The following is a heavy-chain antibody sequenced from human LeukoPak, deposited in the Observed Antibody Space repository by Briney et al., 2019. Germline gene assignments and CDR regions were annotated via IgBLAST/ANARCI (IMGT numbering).Heavy chain of an antibody. Sequence: GASVKVSCKASGYTFTDYYMHWVRQAPGKGLEWMGWINPNSGGTNYAHKFQGRVTLSSDTAISPAYMELNSLRSDDTAVYYCGRARYELLPITTYGMDVSGQGTTVTASS. D-gene: IGHD2-2*01. J-gene: IGHJ6*01. CDR3: GRARYELLPITTYGMDV. CDR1: GYTFTDYY. V-gene: IGHV1-2*02. CDR2: INPNSGGT.